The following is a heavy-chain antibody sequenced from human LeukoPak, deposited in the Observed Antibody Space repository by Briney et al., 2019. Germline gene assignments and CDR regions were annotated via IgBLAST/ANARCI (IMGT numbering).Heavy chain of an antibody. CDR2: IYYSGTT. V-gene: IGHV4-31*03. CDR1: GGSISSGGYY. Sequence: SETLSPTCTVSGGSISSGGYYWSWIRQHPGKGLEWIGYIYYSGTTYYNPSLKSRVTISVDTSKNQFSLKLSSVTAADTAVYYCARVGYFDLLLDYWGQGTLVTVSS. D-gene: IGHD3-9*01. J-gene: IGHJ4*02. CDR3: ARVGYFDLLLDY.